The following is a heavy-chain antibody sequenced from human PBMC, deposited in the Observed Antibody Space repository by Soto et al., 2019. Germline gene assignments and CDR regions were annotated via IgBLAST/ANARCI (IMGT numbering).Heavy chain of an antibody. CDR1: GYTFTSYA. CDR2: INAGNGNT. CDR3: ARDTVGAVAGTNDY. V-gene: IGHV1-3*01. D-gene: IGHD6-19*01. J-gene: IGHJ4*02. Sequence: QVQLVQSGVEVKKPGASVKVSCKASGYTFTSYAMHWVRQAPGQRLEWMGWINAGNGNTKYSQKFQGRVTITRDTSASTAYMELSSLRSEDTAVYYCARDTVGAVAGTNDYWGQGTLVTVSS.